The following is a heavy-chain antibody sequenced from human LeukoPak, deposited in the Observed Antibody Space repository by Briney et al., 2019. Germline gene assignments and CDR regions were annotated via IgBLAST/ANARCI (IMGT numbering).Heavy chain of an antibody. CDR3: ARDPGSSGWYFDYYYGMDV. D-gene: IGHD6-19*01. J-gene: IGHJ6*02. V-gene: IGHV4-4*07. CDR2: IYTSGST. Sequence: PSETLSLTCAVYGGSFSGYYWSWIRQPAGKGLEWIGRIYTSGSTNYSPSLKSRVTMSVDTSKNQFSLKLSSVTAADTAVYYCARDPGSSGWYFDYYYGMDVWGQGTTVTVSS. CDR1: GGSFSGYY.